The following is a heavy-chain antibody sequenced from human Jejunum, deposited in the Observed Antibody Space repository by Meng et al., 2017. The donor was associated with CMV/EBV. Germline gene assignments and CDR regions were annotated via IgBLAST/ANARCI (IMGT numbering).Heavy chain of an antibody. CDR1: GFIFNSYA. Sequence: SCAASGFIFNSYAMSWVRQPPGRGLKWVSGVTGNGDTTFYADSVKGRFSISRDNSKNTVSLQMNSLRAEDTAVYYCAKGGRSSGSYDWGQGTLVTVSS. V-gene: IGHV3-23*01. J-gene: IGHJ4*02. D-gene: IGHD3-22*01. CDR2: VTGNGDTT. CDR3: AKGGRSSGSYD.